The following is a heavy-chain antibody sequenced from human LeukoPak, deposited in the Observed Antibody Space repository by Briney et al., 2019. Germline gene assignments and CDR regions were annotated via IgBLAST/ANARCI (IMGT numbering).Heavy chain of an antibody. V-gene: IGHV1-2*02. CDR3: ARGLGELSLYDAFDI. Sequence: GASVKVSCKASGYTFTGYYMHWVRQAPGQGLEWMGWINPNSGGTNYAQKFQGRVTMTRDTSISTAYMELSRLRSDDTAVYYCARGLGELSLYDAFDIWSQGTMVTVSS. J-gene: IGHJ3*02. CDR1: GYTFTGYY. D-gene: IGHD3-16*02. CDR2: INPNSGGT.